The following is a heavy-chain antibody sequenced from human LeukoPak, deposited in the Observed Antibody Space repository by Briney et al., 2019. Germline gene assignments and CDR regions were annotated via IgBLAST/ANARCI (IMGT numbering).Heavy chain of an antibody. CDR2: ISGSGGST. CDR1: GFTFSSYA. Sequence: GGSLRLSCAASGFTFSSYAMSWVRQAPGKGLEWVSAISGSGGSTYYADSVKGRFTISRDNAKNSLYLQMNSLRAEDTAVYYCAREGDSSSSDYWGQGTLVTVSS. D-gene: IGHD6-6*01. J-gene: IGHJ4*02. V-gene: IGHV3-23*01. CDR3: AREGDSSSSDY.